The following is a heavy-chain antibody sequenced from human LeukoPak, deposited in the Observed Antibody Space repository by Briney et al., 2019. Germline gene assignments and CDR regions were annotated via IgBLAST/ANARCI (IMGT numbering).Heavy chain of an antibody. D-gene: IGHD2-15*01. Sequence: PGGSLRLSCAASGFTFSSYAMSWVRQAPGKGLEWVSAISGSGGSTYYADSVKGRFTISRDNSKNTLCLQMNSLRAEDTAVYYCAKDLRDPIVVVVFDYWGQGTLVTVSS. V-gene: IGHV3-23*01. CDR3: AKDLRDPIVVVVFDY. J-gene: IGHJ4*02. CDR1: GFTFSSYA. CDR2: ISGSGGST.